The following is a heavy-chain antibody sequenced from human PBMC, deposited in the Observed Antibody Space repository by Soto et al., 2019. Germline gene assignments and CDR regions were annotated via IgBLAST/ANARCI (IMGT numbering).Heavy chain of an antibody. J-gene: IGHJ6*03. V-gene: IGHV3-21*01. Sequence: EVQLVESGGGLVKPGGSLRLSCAASGFTFSSYSMNWVRQAPGKGLEWVSSISSSSSYIYYADSVKGRFTISRDNAKNSLYLQMNSLRGEDTAVYYCARRDCSSTSCYALWDDYMDVWGKGTTVTVSS. D-gene: IGHD2-2*01. CDR2: ISSSSSYI. CDR3: ARRDCSSTSCYALWDDYMDV. CDR1: GFTFSSYS.